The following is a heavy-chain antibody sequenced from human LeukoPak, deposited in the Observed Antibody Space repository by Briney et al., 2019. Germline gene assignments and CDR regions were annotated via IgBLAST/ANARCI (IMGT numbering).Heavy chain of an antibody. CDR2: ISAYNGNT. Sequence: ASVKVSCKASGYTFTSYGISWVRQAPGQGLEWMGWISAYNGNTNYAQKLQGRVTMTTDTSTSTAYMELRSLRSDDTAVYYCARDRTYDSSGYSLYWGQGTLVTASS. CDR1: GYTFTSYG. D-gene: IGHD3-22*01. J-gene: IGHJ4*02. CDR3: ARDRTYDSSGYSLY. V-gene: IGHV1-18*01.